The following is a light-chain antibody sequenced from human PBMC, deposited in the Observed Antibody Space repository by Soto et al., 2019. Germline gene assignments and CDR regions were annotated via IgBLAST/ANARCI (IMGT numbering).Light chain of an antibody. CDR2: AAS. J-gene: IGKJ1*01. Sequence: DIQMTQSPSSLSASVGDRVTISCRASQSIRNYVSWYQQKPGPAPKLLIRAASTLQSGVPSRLSGSGSGTDFTLPISSLQIEDFATYFCQQTDSTPQTFGQGTNVEI. CDR1: QSIRNY. V-gene: IGKV1-39*01. CDR3: QQTDSTPQT.